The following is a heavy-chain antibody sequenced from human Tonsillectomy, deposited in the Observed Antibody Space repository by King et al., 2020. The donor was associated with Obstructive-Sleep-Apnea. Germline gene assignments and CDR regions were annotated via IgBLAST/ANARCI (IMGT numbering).Heavy chain of an antibody. CDR2: IKSKTDGGTT. J-gene: IGHJ4*02. D-gene: IGHD3-9*01. V-gene: IGHV3-15*01. CDR1: GFTFSNAW. Sequence: VQLVESRGGLVKPGGSLRLSCAASGFTFSNAWMSWVRQAPGKGLEWVGRIKSKTDGGTTDYAAPVKGRFTISRDDSKNTLYLQMNSLKTEDTAVYYCTTDRRYFDWLLPFDYWGQGTLVTVSS. CDR3: TTDRRYFDWLLPFDY.